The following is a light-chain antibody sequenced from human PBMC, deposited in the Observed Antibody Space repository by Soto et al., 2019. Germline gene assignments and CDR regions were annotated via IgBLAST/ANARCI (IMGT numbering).Light chain of an antibody. CDR1: QSVSSSY. V-gene: IGKV3-20*01. Sequence: EIVLTQSPGTLSLSPGERATLSCRASQSVSSSYLAWYQQKPGQAPRLLIYAASSSITAIPDRFSGSASGTDFTLTIGRLEPENFAVYYCQEYDSSPLLTFGQGTRLESK. CDR3: QEYDSSPLLT. CDR2: AAS. J-gene: IGKJ5*01.